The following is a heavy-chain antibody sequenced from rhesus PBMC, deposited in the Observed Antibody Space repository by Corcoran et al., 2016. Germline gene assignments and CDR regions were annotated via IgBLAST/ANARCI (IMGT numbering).Heavy chain of an antibody. CDR3: ARHPVPDY. V-gene: IGHV4-76*01. Sequence: QVQLQESGPGLVKPSETLSLTCAVSVGSISGGYVWSWIRQPPGKGLGWFGYIYGSSGSTNNNPSLKNRVTISKDTSKNQFSLKLSSVTAADTAVYYCARHPVPDYWGQGVLVTVSS. J-gene: IGHJ4*01. D-gene: IGHD3-9*01. CDR1: VGSISGGYV. CDR2: IYGSSGST.